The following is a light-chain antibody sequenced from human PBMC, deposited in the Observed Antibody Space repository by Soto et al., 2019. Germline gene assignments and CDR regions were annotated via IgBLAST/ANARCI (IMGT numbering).Light chain of an antibody. V-gene: IGLV1-51*02. CDR2: ENN. CDR1: NSNIGNNY. J-gene: IGLJ1*01. Sequence: QSVLTRPPSGYAAPGQKGTISSPGSNSNIGNNYVSWYQQLPGTAPKLLIYENNKRPSGIPDRFSGSKSGTSATLGITGLQTGDEADYYCGTWDSSLSAYVFGTGTKVTVL. CDR3: GTWDSSLSAYV.